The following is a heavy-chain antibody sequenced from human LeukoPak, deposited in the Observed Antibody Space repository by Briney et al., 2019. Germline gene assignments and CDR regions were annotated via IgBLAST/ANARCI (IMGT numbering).Heavy chain of an antibody. V-gene: IGHV1-69*05. CDR2: IIPIFGTA. CDR3: ARVSFVDSRPGFDP. Sequence: EASVKVSCKASGGTFSSYAISWVRQAPGQGLEWMGRIIPIFGTANYAQKFQDRVTITTDESTSTAYMELSSLRSEDTAVYYCARVSFVDSRPGFDPWGQGTLVTVSS. D-gene: IGHD3-22*01. CDR1: GGTFSSYA. J-gene: IGHJ5*02.